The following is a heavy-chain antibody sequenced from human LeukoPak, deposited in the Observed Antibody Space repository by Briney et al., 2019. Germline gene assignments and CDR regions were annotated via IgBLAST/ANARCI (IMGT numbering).Heavy chain of an antibody. CDR3: ARNGGNSDVDY. CDR2: IYHSGTT. CDR1: GGSISGSDW. Sequence: SETLSLTCTVSGGSISGSDWWTWVRQPPGKGLEWIGEIYHSGTTNYNPSLKSRVTISVDKSKRQFSLNLKSVTAADTAVYYCARNGGNSDVDYWGQGTLVTVSS. J-gene: IGHJ4*02. V-gene: IGHV4-4*02. D-gene: IGHD4-23*01.